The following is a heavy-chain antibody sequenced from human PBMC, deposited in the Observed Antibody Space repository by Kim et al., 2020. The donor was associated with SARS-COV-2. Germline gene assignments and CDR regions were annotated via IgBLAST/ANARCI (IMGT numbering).Heavy chain of an antibody. CDR2: T. CDR3: ARVGDGYNFDY. V-gene: IGHV4-31*02. Sequence: TSYNPSLKVRVTISVDTSKNQFSLKLSSVTAADTAVYYCARVGDGYNFDYWGQGTLVTVSS. D-gene: IGHD5-12*01. J-gene: IGHJ4*02.